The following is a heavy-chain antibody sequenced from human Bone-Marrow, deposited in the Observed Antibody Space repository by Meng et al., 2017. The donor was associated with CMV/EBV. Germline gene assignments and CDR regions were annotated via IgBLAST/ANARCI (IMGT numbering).Heavy chain of an antibody. Sequence: GESLKISCAASGFTFSTYAMHWVRQAPGKGLEWVALISYDGSNKYYADSVKGQFTISRDNSKNTLYLQMNSLRADDTAVYYCARGGAVAGTLRYYGMDVWGQGTTVTVSS. J-gene: IGHJ6*02. CDR2: ISYDGSNK. D-gene: IGHD6-19*01. CDR1: GFTFSTYA. V-gene: IGHV3-30-3*01. CDR3: ARGGAVAGTLRYYGMDV.